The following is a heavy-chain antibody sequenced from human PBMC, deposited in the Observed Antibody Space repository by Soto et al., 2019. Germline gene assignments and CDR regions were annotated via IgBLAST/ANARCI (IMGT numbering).Heavy chain of an antibody. CDR2: ISYDGSNK. CDR3: AREGIAAAGNWFDP. J-gene: IGHJ5*02. Sequence: VQLVESGGGVVQPGRSLRLSCAASGFTFSSYAMHWVRQAPGKGLEWVAVISYDGSNKYYADSVKGRFTISRDNSKNTLYLQMNSLRAEDTAVYYCAREGIAAAGNWFDPWGQGTLVTVSS. V-gene: IGHV3-30-3*01. D-gene: IGHD6-13*01. CDR1: GFTFSSYA.